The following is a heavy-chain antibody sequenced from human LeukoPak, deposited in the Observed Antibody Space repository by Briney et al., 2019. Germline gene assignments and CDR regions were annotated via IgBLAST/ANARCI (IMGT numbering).Heavy chain of an antibody. J-gene: IGHJ4*02. CDR2: IKQDGSEK. CDR1: GFTFGDYA. D-gene: IGHD3-16*02. V-gene: IGHV3-7*01. Sequence: GGSLRLSCTASGFTFGDYAMSWVRQAPGKGLEWVANIKQDGSEKYYVDSVKGRFTISRDNAKNSLYLQMNSLRAEDTAVYYCARIEYYDYVWGSYRPSPLRYWGQGTLVTVSS. CDR3: ARIEYYDYVWGSYRPSPLRY.